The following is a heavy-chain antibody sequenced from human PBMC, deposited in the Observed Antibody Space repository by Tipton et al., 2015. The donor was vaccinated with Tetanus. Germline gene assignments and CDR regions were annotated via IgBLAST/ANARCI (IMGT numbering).Heavy chain of an antibody. CDR3: ARSEQQLVRGYYYYYYMDV. CDR2: IHYSGST. V-gene: IGHV4-59*01. CDR1: GGSISSYY. Sequence: TLSLTCTVSGGSISSYYWSWIRQHTGKGLEWFGYIHYSGSTYYNPSLKSRVTISVDTSKNQFSLKLSSVTAADTAVYYCARSEQQLVRGYYYYYYMDVWGKGTTVTVSS. J-gene: IGHJ6*03. D-gene: IGHD6-13*01.